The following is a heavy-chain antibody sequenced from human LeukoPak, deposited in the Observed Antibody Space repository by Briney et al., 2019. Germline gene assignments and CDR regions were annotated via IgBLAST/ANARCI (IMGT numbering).Heavy chain of an antibody. Sequence: ASVKVSCKASGYTFTSYYMHWVRQAPGQGLEWMGIINPSGGSTSHAKKFQGRVTMTTDISTSKSYMELSRLTSEDTAVYYCEEARLKATTGPRSGVDIWGQGTMVTVSS. CDR2: INPSGGST. J-gene: IGHJ3*02. CDR1: GYTFTSYY. CDR3: EEARLKATTGPRSGVDI. D-gene: IGHD1-26*01. V-gene: IGHV1-46*01.